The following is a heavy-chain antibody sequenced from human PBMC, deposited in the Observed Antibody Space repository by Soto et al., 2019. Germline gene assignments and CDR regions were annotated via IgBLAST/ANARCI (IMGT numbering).Heavy chain of an antibody. CDR1: GGSISSYY. V-gene: IGHV4-59*08. D-gene: IGHD3-10*01. Sequence: QVQLQESGPGLVKPSETLSLTCTVSGGSISSYYWSWIRQPPGKGLEWIGYIYYSGSTNYNPSLTSRVTLSVVRSKDQFSLKLCSVTAADTAVYYCARLWFGEPVDYWGQGTLVTVSS. CDR3: ARLWFGEPVDY. CDR2: IYYSGST. J-gene: IGHJ4*02.